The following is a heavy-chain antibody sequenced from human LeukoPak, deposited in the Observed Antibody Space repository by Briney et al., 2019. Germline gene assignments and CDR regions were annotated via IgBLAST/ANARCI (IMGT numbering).Heavy chain of an antibody. V-gene: IGHV3-21*01. CDR2: ISSSSSYI. J-gene: IGHJ4*02. Sequence: PGVSLRLSCAASGFTFSSYSMNWVRQAPGKGLEWVSSISSSSSYIYYADSVKGRFTISRDNAKNSLYLRMNSLRAEDTAVYYCAGLRYCSGGSCPRHYWGQGTLVTVSS. CDR3: AGLRYCSGGSCPRHY. D-gene: IGHD2-15*01. CDR1: GFTFSSYS.